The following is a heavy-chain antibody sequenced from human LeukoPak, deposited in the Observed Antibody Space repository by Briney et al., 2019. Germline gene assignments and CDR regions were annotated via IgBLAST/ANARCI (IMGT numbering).Heavy chain of an antibody. CDR3: TTDLYYGVVFDY. V-gene: IGHV3-15*01. D-gene: IGHD3-10*01. Sequence: GGSLRLSCAVSGFTFSNAWMSWVRQAPGKGLEWVGRINRKSDGGTTDYAAPVKGRSTISRDDSKNTLYLQMNSLKTEDTAVYYCTTDLYYGVVFDYWGQGTLVTVSS. CDR1: GFTFSNAW. CDR2: INRKSDGGTT. J-gene: IGHJ4*02.